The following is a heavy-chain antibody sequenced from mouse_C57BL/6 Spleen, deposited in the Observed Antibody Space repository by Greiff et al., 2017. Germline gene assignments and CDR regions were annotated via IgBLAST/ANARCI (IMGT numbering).Heavy chain of an antibody. V-gene: IGHV2-2*01. D-gene: IGHD1-1*01. Sequence: VQGVESGPGLVQPSQSLSITCTVSGFSLTSYGVHWVRQSPGKGLEWLGVIWSGGSTDYNAAFISRLSISKDNSKSQVFFKMNSLQADDTAIYYCARKGGYGTLYAMDYWGQGTSVTVSS. CDR3: ARKGGYGTLYAMDY. J-gene: IGHJ4*01. CDR1: GFSLTSYG. CDR2: IWSGGST.